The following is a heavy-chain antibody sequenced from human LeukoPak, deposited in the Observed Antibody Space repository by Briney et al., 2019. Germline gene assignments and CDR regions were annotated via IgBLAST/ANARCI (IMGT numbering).Heavy chain of an antibody. D-gene: IGHD6-19*01. V-gene: IGHV3-23*01. CDR3: AKDLSRAVAADWFDP. Sequence: GGSLRLSCAASGFTFSNYDMSWVRQAPGKGLEWVSSISDSGGSTYYADSVKGRFTISRDNSKNTLYLQMTNLRAAGTAVYYCAKDLSRAVAADWFDPWDQGSLVTVSS. J-gene: IGHJ5*02. CDR1: GFTFSNYD. CDR2: ISDSGGST.